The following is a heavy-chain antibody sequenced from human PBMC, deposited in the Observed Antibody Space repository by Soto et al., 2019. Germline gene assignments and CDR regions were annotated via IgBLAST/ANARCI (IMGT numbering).Heavy chain of an antibody. V-gene: IGHV1-18*01. J-gene: IGHJ4*02. D-gene: IGHD2-2*01. CDR2: ISAYNGNT. CDR1: GYAFTSYG. CDR3: AGAHCSSTSCFNFDY. Sequence: ASVKVSCKASGYAFTSYGISWVRQAPGQGLEWMGWISAYNGNTNYAQKLQGRVTMTTDTSTSTAYMELRSLRSDDTAVYYCAGAHCSSTSCFNFDYWGQGTLVTVSS.